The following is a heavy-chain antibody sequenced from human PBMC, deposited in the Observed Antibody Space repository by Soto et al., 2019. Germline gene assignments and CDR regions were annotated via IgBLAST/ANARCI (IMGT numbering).Heavy chain of an antibody. Sequence: QVQLVQSGAEVKKPGSSVKVSCKASGGTFGSYAFSWVRQAPGQGLEWMGGIIPVSGAAHYAQQFQGRVTITADESTSTAYMELRSLSSQDTAVYYCATALGCRSTSCTLDYWGQGTRVIVSS. J-gene: IGHJ4*02. V-gene: IGHV1-69*01. CDR3: ATALGCRSTSCTLDY. CDR1: GGTFGSYA. D-gene: IGHD2-2*01. CDR2: IIPVSGAA.